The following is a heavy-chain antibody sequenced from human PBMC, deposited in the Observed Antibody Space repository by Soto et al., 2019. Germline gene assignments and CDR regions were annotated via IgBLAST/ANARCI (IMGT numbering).Heavy chain of an antibody. V-gene: IGHV1-3*01. CDR1: GYTFTSYA. Sequence: ASVEVSCKASGYTFTSYAMHWVRQAPGQRLEWMGWINAGNGNTKYSQKFQGRVTTTRDTSASTAYMELSSLRSDDTAVYYCARVTGYSYGYCGQGTLVTVSS. CDR2: INAGNGNT. J-gene: IGHJ4*02. CDR3: ARVTGYSYGY. D-gene: IGHD5-18*01.